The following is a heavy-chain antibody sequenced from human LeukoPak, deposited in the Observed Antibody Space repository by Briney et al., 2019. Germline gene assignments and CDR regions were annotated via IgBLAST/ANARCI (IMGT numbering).Heavy chain of an antibody. D-gene: IGHD3-10*01. V-gene: IGHV4-39*07. CDR2: VHYTGRT. J-gene: IGHJ5*02. CDR3: AREGQGYYYGSGTAGNWFDP. CDR1: GDSISSSSYY. Sequence: SETLSLTCTVSGDSISSSSYYWDWIRQPPGKGLEWIGSVHYTGRTYFNPSLKRRVTASLDTSKNQFSLKLSSVTAADTAVYYCAREGQGYYYGSGTAGNWFDPWGQGTLVTASS.